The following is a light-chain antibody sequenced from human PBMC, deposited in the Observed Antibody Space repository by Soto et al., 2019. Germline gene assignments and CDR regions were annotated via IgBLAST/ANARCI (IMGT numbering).Light chain of an antibody. V-gene: IGKV3-15*01. CDR2: GAS. J-gene: IGKJ5*01. CDR3: QQYNNWPIT. CDR1: QSVSNN. Sequence: EIVMTQSPATLSVSPGERATLSCRASQSVSNNLAWYQQRPGQAPSLLIYGASTRATGIPARFSGSGSGTEFTLTISSLQSEDFAVYYCQQYNNWPITFGQGTRLEI.